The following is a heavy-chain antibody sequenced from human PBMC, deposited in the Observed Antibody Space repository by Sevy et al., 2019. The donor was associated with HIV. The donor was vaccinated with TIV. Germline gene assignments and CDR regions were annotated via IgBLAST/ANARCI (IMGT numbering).Heavy chain of an antibody. CDR1: GFTFSSYS. CDR2: ISSSSSYI. V-gene: IGHV3-21*01. J-gene: IGHJ5*02. CDR3: ARDHPIAAAGTSPWFDP. D-gene: IGHD6-13*01. Sequence: GGSLRLSCAASGFTFSSYSMNWVHQAPGKGLEWVSSISSSSSYIYYADSVKGRFTISRDNAKNSLYLQMNSLRAEDTAVYYCARDHPIAAAGTSPWFDPWGQGTLVTVSS.